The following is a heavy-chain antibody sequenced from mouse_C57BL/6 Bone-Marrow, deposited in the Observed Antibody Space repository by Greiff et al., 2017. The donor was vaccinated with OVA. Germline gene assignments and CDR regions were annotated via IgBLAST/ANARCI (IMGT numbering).Heavy chain of an antibody. CDR2: IDPTNDST. CDR3: TRGYYFDY. J-gene: IGHJ2*01. Sequence: QVQLKESGAELARPGASVKMSCKASGYTFTSYTIHWVKQRPGQGLEWIGYIDPTNDSTNYNQKFKGKATLTADKSSSTAYMQLSSLTSEDSAVYYCTRGYYFDYWGQGTTLTVSS. V-gene: IGHV1-4*01. CDR1: GYTFTSYT.